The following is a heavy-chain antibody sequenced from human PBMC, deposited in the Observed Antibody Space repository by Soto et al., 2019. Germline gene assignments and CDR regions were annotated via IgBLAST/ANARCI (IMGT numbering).Heavy chain of an antibody. CDR2: IIPIFGTA. D-gene: IGHD2-15*01. V-gene: IGHV1-69*12. J-gene: IGHJ4*02. CDR1: GGTFSSYA. CDR3: ATSDLRYCSGGSCYSYFDY. Sequence: QVQLVQSGAEVKKPGSSVKVSCKASGGTFSSYAISWVRQAPGQGLEWMGGIIPIFGTANYAQKFQGRVTITADESTSTAYMELSSLRSEDTAVYYRATSDLRYCSGGSCYSYFDYWGQGTLVTVSS.